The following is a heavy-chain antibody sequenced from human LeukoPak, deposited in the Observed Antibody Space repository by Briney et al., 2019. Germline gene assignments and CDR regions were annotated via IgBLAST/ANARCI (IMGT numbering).Heavy chain of an antibody. D-gene: IGHD6-19*01. CDR1: GYTFTSYG. Sequence: ASVKVSCKASGYTFTSYGISWVRQAPGQGLEWMGGISAYNGNTNYAQKLQGRVTMTTDTSTSTAYMELRSLRSDDTAVYYCARAYSSGWYDYYGMDVWGQGTTVTVSS. V-gene: IGHV1-18*01. CDR2: ISAYNGNT. CDR3: ARAYSSGWYDYYGMDV. J-gene: IGHJ6*02.